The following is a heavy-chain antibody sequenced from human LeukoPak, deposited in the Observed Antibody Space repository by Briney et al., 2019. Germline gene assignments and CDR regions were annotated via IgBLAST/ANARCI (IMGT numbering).Heavy chain of an antibody. D-gene: IGHD6-6*01. CDR1: GYTLTELS. CDR2: FDPEDGET. J-gene: IGHJ5*02. V-gene: IGHV1-24*01. CDR3: ATPGGSSSSPWYWFDP. Sequence: AASVKVSCKVPGYTLTELSMHWVRQAPGKGLEWMGGFDPEDGETIYAQKFQGRVTMTEDTSTDTAYMELSSLRSEDTAVYYCATPGGSSSSPWYWFDPWGQGTLVTVSS.